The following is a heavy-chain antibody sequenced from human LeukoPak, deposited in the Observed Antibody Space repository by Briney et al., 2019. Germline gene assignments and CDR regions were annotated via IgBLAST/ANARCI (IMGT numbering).Heavy chain of an antibody. D-gene: IGHD2-21*02. V-gene: IGHV4-30-4*01. CDR2: IYYSGST. CDR3: AREYGDDNWFDP. CDR1: GGSFSGYY. Sequence: SETLSLTCAVYGGSFSGYYWSWIRQPPGKGLEWIGYIYYSGSTYYNPSLKSRVTISVDTSKNQFSLKLSSVTAADTAVYYCAREYGDDNWFDPWGQGTLVTVSS. J-gene: IGHJ5*02.